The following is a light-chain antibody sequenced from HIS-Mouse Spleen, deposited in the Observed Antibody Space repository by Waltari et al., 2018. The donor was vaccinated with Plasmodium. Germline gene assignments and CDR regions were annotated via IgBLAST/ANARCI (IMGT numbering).Light chain of an antibody. CDR1: QSVRSY. CDR2: DAS. Sequence: EIVLTQSPATLSLSPGERATLSCRASQSVRSYLAWYQQKPGQAPRLLIYDASNRATGIPARFSGSGSGTDFTLTISSLEPEDFAVYYCQQYNNWSFTFGPGTKVDIK. V-gene: IGKV3-11*01. J-gene: IGKJ3*01. CDR3: QQYNNWSFT.